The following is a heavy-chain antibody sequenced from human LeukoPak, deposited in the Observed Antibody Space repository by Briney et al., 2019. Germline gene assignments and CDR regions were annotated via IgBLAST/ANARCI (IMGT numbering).Heavy chain of an antibody. CDR1: GFTFSSYA. D-gene: IGHD2-15*01. V-gene: IGHV3-30-3*01. J-gene: IGHJ5*02. Sequence: GGSLRLSCAASGFTFSSYAMHWVRQAPGKGLEWVAVISYDGSNKYYADSVKGRLTISRDNSKNTLYLQMNSLRAEDTVVYYCASIVVEDNWFDPWGQGTLVTVSS. CDR3: ASIVVEDNWFDP. CDR2: ISYDGSNK.